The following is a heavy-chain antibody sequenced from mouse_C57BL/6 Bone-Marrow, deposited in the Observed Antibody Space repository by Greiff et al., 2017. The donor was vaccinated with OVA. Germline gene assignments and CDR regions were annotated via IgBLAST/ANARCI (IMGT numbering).Heavy chain of an antibody. Sequence: QVQLKESGAELVRPGTSVKVSCKASGYAFTNYLIEWVKQRPGQGLEWIGVINPGSGGTNYNEKFKGKATLTADKSSSTAYMQLSSLTSADSAVYFCARSPYGSSYGAMDYWGQGTSVTVSS. J-gene: IGHJ4*01. V-gene: IGHV1-54*01. CDR3: ARSPYGSSYGAMDY. D-gene: IGHD1-1*01. CDR1: GYAFTNYL. CDR2: INPGSGGT.